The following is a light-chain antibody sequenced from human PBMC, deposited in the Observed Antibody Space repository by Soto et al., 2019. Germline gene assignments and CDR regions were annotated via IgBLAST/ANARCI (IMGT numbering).Light chain of an antibody. CDR2: GNS. CDR3: QSYDRSLSGSV. CDR1: SSNIGAGYD. Sequence: QLVLTQPPSVSGPPGQRVTISCTGSSSNIGAGYDVHWYQQLPGTAPKLLIYGNSNRPSGVPDRFSGSESGTSASLAITWLRAEDEAGYYCQSYDRSLSGSVFGGGTKLTVL. V-gene: IGLV1-40*01. J-gene: IGLJ2*01.